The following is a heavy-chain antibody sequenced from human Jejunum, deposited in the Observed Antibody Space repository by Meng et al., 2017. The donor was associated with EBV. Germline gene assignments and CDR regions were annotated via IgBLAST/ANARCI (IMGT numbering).Heavy chain of an antibody. V-gene: IGHV1-3*04. D-gene: IGHD1-1*01. J-gene: IGHJ4*02. CDR1: GYTFTTYG. CDR2: INTGNGDT. Sequence: QVQLVQSGAEVQKPGAPVKISCXASGYTFTTYGIHWLRQAPGERLELMGWINTGNGDTLYPQKFQGRVTITRDTSANTAYMDLSSLLSEDTAMYYCARDERIGPYYFDYWGQGTLVTVSS. CDR3: ARDERIGPYYFDY.